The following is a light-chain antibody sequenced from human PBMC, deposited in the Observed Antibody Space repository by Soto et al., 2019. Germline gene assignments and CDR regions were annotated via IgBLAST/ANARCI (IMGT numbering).Light chain of an antibody. CDR1: QSVSSSS. Sequence: EIVLTQSPGTLSLSPGERATLSCRASQSVSSSSLAWYQQKPGQAPRLLIYGASSRATGIPDRFSGSGSGTDFTLTISRLEPEDFAVFYCQQYGSSPYTVGQGTKLEFK. V-gene: IGKV3-20*01. CDR3: QQYGSSPYT. J-gene: IGKJ2*01. CDR2: GAS.